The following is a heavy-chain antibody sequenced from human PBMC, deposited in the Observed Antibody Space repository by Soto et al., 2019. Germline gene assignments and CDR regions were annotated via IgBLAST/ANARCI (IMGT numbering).Heavy chain of an antibody. CDR2: IIPIFGTA. D-gene: IGHD1-26*01. CDR1: GGTFSSYA. J-gene: IGHJ4*02. Sequence: QVQLVQSGAEVKKPGSSVKVSCKASGGTFSSYAISWVRQAPGQGLEWMGGIIPIFGTANYAQKCQGRVPMTADESTSTAYMELSSLRSEDTAVYYCRGSIVGAPWADYWGQGTLVTVSS. V-gene: IGHV1-69*01. CDR3: RGSIVGAPWADY.